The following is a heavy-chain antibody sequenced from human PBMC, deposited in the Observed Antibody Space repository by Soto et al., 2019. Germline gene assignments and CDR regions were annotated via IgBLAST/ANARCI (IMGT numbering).Heavy chain of an antibody. D-gene: IGHD3-10*01. Sequence: QVQLQQWGAGLLKPSETLSLTCAVYGGSFSGYYWSWIRQPPGKGLEWIGEINHSGSTNYNPSLKSRVTISVDTSKNQFSLKLSSVTAADTAVYYCASYYGSGSYRPLDDAFDIWGQGTMVTVSS. CDR2: INHSGST. CDR1: GGSFSGYY. J-gene: IGHJ3*02. CDR3: ASYYGSGSYRPLDDAFDI. V-gene: IGHV4-34*01.